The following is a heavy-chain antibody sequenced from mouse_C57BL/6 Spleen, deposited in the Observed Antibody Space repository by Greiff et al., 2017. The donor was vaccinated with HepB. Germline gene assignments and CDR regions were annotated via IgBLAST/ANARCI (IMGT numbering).Heavy chain of an antibody. CDR2: ISSGSSTI. V-gene: IGHV5-17*01. CDR1: GFTFSDYG. CDR3: ARPYYYCSTFAY. D-gene: IGHD1-1*01. J-gene: IGHJ3*01. Sequence: EVQLKQSGGGLVQPGGSLKLSCAASGFTFSDYGMHWVRQAPEKGLEWVAYISSGSSTIYYADTVKGRFTISRDNAKNTLFLQMTSLRSEDTAMYYCARPYYYCSTFAYWGQGTLVTVSA.